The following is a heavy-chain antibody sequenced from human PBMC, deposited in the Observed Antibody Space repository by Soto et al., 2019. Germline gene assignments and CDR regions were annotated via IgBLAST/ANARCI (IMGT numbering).Heavy chain of an antibody. CDR3: AKGPSLYYDSSGYYSIDY. D-gene: IGHD3-22*01. V-gene: IGHV3-30*18. CDR2: ISYDGSNK. CDR1: GFTFSSYG. Sequence: GGSLRLSCAASGFTFSSYGMHWVRQAPGKGLEWVAVISYDGSNKYYADSAKGRFTISRDNSKNTLYLQMNSLRAEDTAVYYCAKGPSLYYDSSGYYSIDYWGQGTLVTVSS. J-gene: IGHJ4*02.